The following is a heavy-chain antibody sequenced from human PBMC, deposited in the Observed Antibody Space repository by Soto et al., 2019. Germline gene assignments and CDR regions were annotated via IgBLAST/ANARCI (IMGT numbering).Heavy chain of an antibody. CDR3: ASRESVLRYLTY. D-gene: IGHD3-9*01. CDR1: GGTISTYY. Sequence: LSLTCTVSGGTISTYYWSWIRQPPGKGLEWIGYIYYNGSTNYNPSLKSRVTISVDTSKNQFSLKLSSVTAADTAVYYCASRESVLRYLTYWGQGTLVTVSS. CDR2: IYYNGST. V-gene: IGHV4-59*12. J-gene: IGHJ4*02.